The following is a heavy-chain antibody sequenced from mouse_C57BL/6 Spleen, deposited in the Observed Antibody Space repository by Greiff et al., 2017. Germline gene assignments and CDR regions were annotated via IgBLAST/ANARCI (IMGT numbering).Heavy chain of an antibody. CDR2: ISSGGDYI. D-gene: IGHD4-1*01. Sequence: EVHLVESGEGLVKPGGSLKLSCAASGFTFSSYAMSWVRQTPEKRLEWVAYISSGGDYIYYADTVKGRFTISRDNARNTLYLQMSSLKSEDTAMYYCTRGETNWDYFDYWGQGTTLTVSS. CDR1: GFTFSSYA. V-gene: IGHV5-9-1*02. CDR3: TRGETNWDYFDY. J-gene: IGHJ2*01.